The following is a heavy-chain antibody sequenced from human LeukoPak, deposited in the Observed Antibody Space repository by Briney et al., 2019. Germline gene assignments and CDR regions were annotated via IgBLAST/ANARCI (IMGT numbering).Heavy chain of an antibody. D-gene: IGHD2-15*01. V-gene: IGHV1-2*02. Sequence: ASVKVSCKTSGYSFTDYFMHWVRQAPGQGLECMGWMNPRSGDTNYAQKFQGRVTVTRDTSISTAYMELSRLRSDDAAVYYCARESQCSGGSCYSVWGQGTLVTVSS. CDR2: MNPRSGDT. J-gene: IGHJ4*02. CDR1: GYSFTDYF. CDR3: ARESQCSGGSCYSV.